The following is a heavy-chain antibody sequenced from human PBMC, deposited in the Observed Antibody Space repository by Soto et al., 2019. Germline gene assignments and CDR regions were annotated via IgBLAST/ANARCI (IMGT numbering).Heavy chain of an antibody. J-gene: IGHJ3*02. D-gene: IGHD3-3*01. CDR3: ARGLSELRFLEWFPTPSI. CDR1: GYTFTSYD. Sequence: ASVKVSCKASGYTFTSYDINWVRQATGQGLEWMGWMNPNSGNTGYAQKFQGRVTMTRNTSISTAYMELSSLRSEDTAVYYCARGLSELRFLEWFPTPSIWGQGTMVTVSS. V-gene: IGHV1-8*01. CDR2: MNPNSGNT.